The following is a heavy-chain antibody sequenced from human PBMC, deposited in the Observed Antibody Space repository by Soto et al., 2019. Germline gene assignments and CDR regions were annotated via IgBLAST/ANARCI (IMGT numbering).Heavy chain of an antibody. D-gene: IGHD3-22*01. CDR2: IYYSGNT. Sequence: SETLSLTCTVSGGSINSYYWSWIRQPPGKGLEWIGYIYYSGNTNYNPSLKSRVTISVDTSKNQFSLKLSSVTAADTAVYYCARDYYDSSNYYSRSPVYWGQGTLVTVSS. CDR1: GGSINSYY. CDR3: ARDYYDSSNYYSRSPVY. V-gene: IGHV4-59*01. J-gene: IGHJ4*02.